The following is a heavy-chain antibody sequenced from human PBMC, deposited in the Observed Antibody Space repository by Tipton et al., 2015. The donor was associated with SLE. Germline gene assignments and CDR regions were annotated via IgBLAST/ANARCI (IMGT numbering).Heavy chain of an antibody. CDR1: GFMFSSYS. D-gene: IGHD7-27*01. CDR3: ARDSQDWGFDY. Sequence: QLVQSGGGLVKPGGSLRLSCAASGFMFSSYSMNWVRQAPGKGLEWVSSISRSSSYIYYADSVKGRFTISRDNAKNSLFVQMNSLRAEDTAVYYCARDSQDWGFDYWGQGTLVTVSS. CDR2: ISRSSSYI. J-gene: IGHJ4*02. V-gene: IGHV3-21*01.